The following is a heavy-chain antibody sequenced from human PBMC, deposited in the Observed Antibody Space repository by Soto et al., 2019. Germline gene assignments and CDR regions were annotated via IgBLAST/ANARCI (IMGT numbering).Heavy chain of an antibody. CDR1: GDSVSRSKSY. CDR2: IYYSGST. Sequence: PSETLSLTCTVSGDSVSRSKSYWGWIRQSPGKGLEWIGYIYYSGSTYYNPSLKSRVTISVDTSKNQFSLKLSSVTAADTAVYYCARSIDPWGQGTLVTVSS. J-gene: IGHJ5*02. V-gene: IGHV4-31*03. CDR3: ARSIDP.